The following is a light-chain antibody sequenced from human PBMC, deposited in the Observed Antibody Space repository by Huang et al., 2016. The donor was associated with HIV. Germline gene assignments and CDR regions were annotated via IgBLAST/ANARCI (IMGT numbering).Light chain of an antibody. CDR3: MQALQTPLT. V-gene: IGKV2-28*01. Sequence: DIVMTQSPLFLPVTPGDPASISCSSSQSLLHSNGYKYLDCYLQKPGQSQQLLIYLGSNRASGVPDRFSGSGSGTDFTLKISRVEAEDAGTYYCMQALQTPLTFGGGTKVEIK. CDR2: LGS. CDR1: QSLLHSNGYKY. J-gene: IGKJ4*01.